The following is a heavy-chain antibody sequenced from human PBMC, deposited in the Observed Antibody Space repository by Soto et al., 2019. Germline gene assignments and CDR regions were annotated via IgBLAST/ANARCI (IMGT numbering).Heavy chain of an antibody. CDR2: ISAYNGNT. CDR1: GYTFTSYG. J-gene: IGHJ4*02. V-gene: IGHV1-18*01. D-gene: IGHD2-2*01. Sequence: ASVKVSCKASGYTFTSYGISWVRQAPGQGLEWMGWISAYNGNTNYAQKFQGRVTITADESTSTAYMELSSLRSEDTAVYYCARDPDIVVVPAAGGWADYWGQGTLVTVSS. CDR3: ARDPDIVVVPAAGGWADY.